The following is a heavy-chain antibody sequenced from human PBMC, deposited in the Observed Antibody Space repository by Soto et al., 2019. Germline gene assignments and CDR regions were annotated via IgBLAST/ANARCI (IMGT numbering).Heavy chain of an antibody. CDR3: AHRPSYCSGYSCYSGFDY. D-gene: IGHD2-15*01. Sequence: QITLKESGPTLVKPTQTLTLTCTFSGFSLSTSGVGMGWIRQPPGKALEWLALIYWDDDKRYSPSLKSRLTITKDTSKNQVVLTMTNMDPVDTATYYCAHRPSYCSGYSCYSGFDYWGQGTLVTVSS. V-gene: IGHV2-5*02. J-gene: IGHJ4*02. CDR2: IYWDDDK. CDR1: GFSLSTSGVG.